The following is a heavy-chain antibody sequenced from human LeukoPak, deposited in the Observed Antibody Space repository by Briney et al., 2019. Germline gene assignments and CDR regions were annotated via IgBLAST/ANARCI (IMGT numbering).Heavy chain of an antibody. CDR1: GFTVSSKY. CDR2: IYSDDST. Sequence: GGSLRLSCAASGFTVSSKYMSWVRQASGKGLEWVSVIYSDDSTYYADSVKGRFTISRHNSKNTLYLQMNSLRAEDTAVYYCARGHGTGSSGPDYWGQGTLVTVSS. D-gene: IGHD3-10*01. J-gene: IGHJ4*02. CDR3: ARGHGTGSSGPDY. V-gene: IGHV3-53*04.